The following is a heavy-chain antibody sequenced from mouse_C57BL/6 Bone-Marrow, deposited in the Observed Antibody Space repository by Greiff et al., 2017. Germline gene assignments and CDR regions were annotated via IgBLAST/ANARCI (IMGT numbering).Heavy chain of an antibody. V-gene: IGHV1-69*01. J-gene: IGHJ1*03. Sequence: QVQLQQPGAELVMPGASVKLSCKASGYTFTSYWMHWVKQRPGQGLEWIGEIDPSDSYTNYNQKFKGKSTLTVDKSTSQAYMQLSSKTSEDSAVYKCARERDQYYGGLWYFDVGGTGTRVTVSS. CDR1: GYTFTSYW. D-gene: IGHD1-1*02. CDR3: ARERDQYYGGLWYFDV. CDR2: IDPSDSYT.